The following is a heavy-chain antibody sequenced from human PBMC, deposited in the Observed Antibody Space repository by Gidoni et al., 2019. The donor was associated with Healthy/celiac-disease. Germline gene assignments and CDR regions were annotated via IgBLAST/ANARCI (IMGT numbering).Heavy chain of an antibody. CDR1: GYTFTSYG. D-gene: IGHD2-8*02. J-gene: IGHJ4*02. Sequence: QVQLVQSGAEVKKPGASVKVSCKASGYTFTSYGISWVRQAPGQGLEWMGWISAYNGNTNYAQKLQGRVTMTTDTSTSTAYMELRSLRSDDTAVYYCARDLTPYCTGGVCFPFDYWGQGTLVTVSS. V-gene: IGHV1-18*01. CDR3: ARDLTPYCTGGVCFPFDY. CDR2: ISAYNGNT.